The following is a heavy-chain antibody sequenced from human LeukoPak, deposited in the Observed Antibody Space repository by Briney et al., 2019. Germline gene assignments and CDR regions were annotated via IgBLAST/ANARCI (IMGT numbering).Heavy chain of an antibody. Sequence: PSQTLSLTCTVSGGSISSGSYYWSWIRQPAGKGLEWIGRIYTSGSTNYNPSLKSRVTISVDTSKNQFSLKLSSVTAADTAVYYCARSNWNELDYWGQGTLVTVSS. J-gene: IGHJ4*02. CDR2: IYTSGST. CDR3: ARSNWNELDY. D-gene: IGHD1-20*01. CDR1: GGSISSGSYY. V-gene: IGHV4-61*02.